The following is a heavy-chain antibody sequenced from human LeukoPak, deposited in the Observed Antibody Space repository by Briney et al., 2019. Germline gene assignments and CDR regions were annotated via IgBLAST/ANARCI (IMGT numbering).Heavy chain of an antibody. CDR3: AKGDRGGKFGVAALYYMDV. CDR2: IRYDGSNK. V-gene: IGHV3-30*02. CDR1: GFTFSSYG. J-gene: IGHJ6*03. D-gene: IGHD3-3*01. Sequence: GGSLRLSCAASGFTFSSYGMHWVRQAPGKGLEWVAFIRYDGSNKYYADSVKGRFTISRDNSKNTLCLQMNSLRAEDTAVYYCAKGDRGGKFGVAALYYMDVWGKGTTVTVSS.